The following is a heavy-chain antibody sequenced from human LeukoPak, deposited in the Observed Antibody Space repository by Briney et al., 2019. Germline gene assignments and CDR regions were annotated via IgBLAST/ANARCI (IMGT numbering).Heavy chain of an antibody. CDR3: ARGGGGNSGYYYNY. Sequence: GGSLRLSCAASGFSFSSYNMNWVRQAPGKGLEWISYISSSSGTMYYADSVKGRFAISRDNAKNSLSLQMNSLRAEDTAVYYCARGGGGNSGYYYNYWGQGTLVTVSS. J-gene: IGHJ4*02. CDR2: ISSSSGTM. V-gene: IGHV3-48*04. D-gene: IGHD3-22*01. CDR1: GFSFSSYN.